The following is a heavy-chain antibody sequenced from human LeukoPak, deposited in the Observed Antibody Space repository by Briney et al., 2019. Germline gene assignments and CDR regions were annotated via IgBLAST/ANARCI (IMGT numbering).Heavy chain of an antibody. V-gene: IGHV1-24*01. Sequence: ASVKVSCKVSGYTLTELSMHWVRQAPGKGLEWMGGFDPGDGETIYVQKFQGRVTMTEDTSTDTAYMELSSLRSEDTAVYYCATPTGYSSSWTWAFDIWGQGTMVTVSS. CDR2: FDPGDGET. J-gene: IGHJ3*02. CDR1: GYTLTELS. CDR3: ATPTGYSSSWTWAFDI. D-gene: IGHD6-13*01.